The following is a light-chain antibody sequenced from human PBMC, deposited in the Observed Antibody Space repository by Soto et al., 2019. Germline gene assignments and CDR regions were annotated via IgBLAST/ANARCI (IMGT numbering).Light chain of an antibody. V-gene: IGLV1-40*01. CDR1: ISNIGAGYD. CDR2: GNS. Sequence: QPVLTQPPSVSGAPGQRVTISCTGSISNIGAGYDVHWYQQLPGTVPKVLIYGNSNRPSGVPDRFSGSKSGTSASLAITGLQAEDEADYYYQTYDISLSGFHVFGTGTKLTVL. J-gene: IGLJ1*01. CDR3: QTYDISLSGFHV.